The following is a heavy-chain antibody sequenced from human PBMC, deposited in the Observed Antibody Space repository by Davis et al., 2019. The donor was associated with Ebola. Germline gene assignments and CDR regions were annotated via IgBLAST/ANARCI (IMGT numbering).Heavy chain of an antibody. V-gene: IGHV1-18*04. CDR2: IIGYNGNT. Sequence: AASVKVSCKASGYTLSRYGISWVRQAPGQGLEWMGWIIGYNGNTNYAQKFQGRVSMTTDTSTSTAYMELRSLRSDDTAVYYCAREGSSWGEYYFDYWGQGTLVTVSS. D-gene: IGHD6-13*01. CDR1: GYTLSRYG. J-gene: IGHJ4*02. CDR3: AREGSSWGEYYFDY.